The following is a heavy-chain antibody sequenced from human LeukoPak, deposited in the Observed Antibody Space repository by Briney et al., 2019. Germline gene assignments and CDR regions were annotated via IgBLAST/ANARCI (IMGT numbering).Heavy chain of an antibody. V-gene: IGHV4-39*01. CDR3: ARQESYYYMDV. CDR1: GGSISSNSYY. J-gene: IGHJ6*03. Sequence: SETLSLTCAVSGGSISSNSYYWGWIRQPPGKGLEWIGSIYYSGSTYYNPSLKSRVTISVDTSKNQFSLKLSSVTAADTAVYYCARQESYYYMDVWGKGTTVTISS. CDR2: IYYSGST.